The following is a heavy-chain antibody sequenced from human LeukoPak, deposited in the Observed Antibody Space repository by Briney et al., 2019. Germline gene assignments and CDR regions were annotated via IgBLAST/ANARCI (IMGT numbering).Heavy chain of an antibody. D-gene: IGHD3-16*01. CDR1: GGSISSSNW. CDR3: AKAGNLGGVVSYFDY. Sequence: PSETLSLTCAVSGGSISSSNWWSWVRQPPGKGLEWIGEIYHSGSTNYNPSLKSRVTISVDTSKNQFSLKLGSVTAADTAVYYCAKAGNLGGVVSYFDYWGQGTLVTVSS. J-gene: IGHJ4*02. CDR2: IYHSGST. V-gene: IGHV4-4*02.